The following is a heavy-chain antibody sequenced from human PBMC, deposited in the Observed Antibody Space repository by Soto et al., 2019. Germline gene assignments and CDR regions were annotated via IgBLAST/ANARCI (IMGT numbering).Heavy chain of an antibody. J-gene: IGHJ6*02. CDR1: GGSFSGYY. Sequence: QVQLQQWGAGLLKPSETLSLTCAVYGGSFSGYYWSWIRQPPGKGLEWIGEINHSGSTSYNPSLKSRVTISVDTSKNQFSLKLSSVTAADTAVYYCAKLGWSYGMDVWGQGTTVTVSS. CDR2: INHSGST. V-gene: IGHV4-34*01. CDR3: AKLGWSYGMDV. D-gene: IGHD2-15*01.